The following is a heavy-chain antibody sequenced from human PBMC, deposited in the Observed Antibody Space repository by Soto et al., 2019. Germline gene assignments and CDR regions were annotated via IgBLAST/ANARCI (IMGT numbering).Heavy chain of an antibody. D-gene: IGHD4-17*01. CDR2: ISGSGGST. CDR1: GFTFSSYA. Sequence: GGSLRLSCAASGFTFSSYAMSWVRQAPGKGLEWVSAISGSGGSTYYADSVKGRFTISRDNSKNTLYLQMNSLRAEDTAVYYCAKDHQGTVTTKRYFDYWGQGTLVTVSS. J-gene: IGHJ4*02. V-gene: IGHV3-23*01. CDR3: AKDHQGTVTTKRYFDY.